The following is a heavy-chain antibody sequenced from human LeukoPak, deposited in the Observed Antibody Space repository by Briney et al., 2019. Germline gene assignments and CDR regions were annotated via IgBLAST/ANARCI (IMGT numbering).Heavy chain of an antibody. V-gene: IGHV4-61*08. CDR3: ARDRWLDY. D-gene: IGHD4-23*01. CDR1: GGSISSGGYY. CDR2: IYYSGST. J-gene: IGHJ4*02. Sequence: SQTLSLTCTVSGGSISSGGYYWSWIRQPPGKGLEWIGYIYYSGSTNYNPSLKSRVTISVDTSKNQFSLKLSSVTAEDTAVYYCARDRWLDYWGQGTLVTVSS.